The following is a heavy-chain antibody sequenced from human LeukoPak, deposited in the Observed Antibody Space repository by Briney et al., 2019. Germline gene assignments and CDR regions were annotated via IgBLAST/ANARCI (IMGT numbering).Heavy chain of an antibody. Sequence: SETLSLTCTVSGGSISSYYWSWIRQPPGKGLEWIGEINHSGSTNYNPSLKSRVTISVDTSKNQFSLKLSSVTAADTAVYYCARGTRWLQLMKWGQGTLVTVSS. D-gene: IGHD5-24*01. CDR2: INHSGST. V-gene: IGHV4-34*01. CDR3: ARGTRWLQLMK. J-gene: IGHJ4*02. CDR1: GGSISSYY.